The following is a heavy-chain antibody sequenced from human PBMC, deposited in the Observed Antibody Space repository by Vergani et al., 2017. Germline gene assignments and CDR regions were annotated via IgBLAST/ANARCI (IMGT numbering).Heavy chain of an antibody. CDR3: GRPLGAPAVAGTDWFDP. CDR2: INPNSGGT. Sequence: QVQLVQSGAEVKKPGASVKVSCKASGYTFTGYYIHWVRQAPGQGLEWMGRINPNSGGTNYAQKFQGRVTMTRDTSISTAYMEMSRLGSDDTAVYYCGRPLGAPAVAGTDWFDPWGQGTQVTVSS. V-gene: IGHV1-2*06. D-gene: IGHD6-19*01. CDR1: GYTFTGYY. J-gene: IGHJ5*02.